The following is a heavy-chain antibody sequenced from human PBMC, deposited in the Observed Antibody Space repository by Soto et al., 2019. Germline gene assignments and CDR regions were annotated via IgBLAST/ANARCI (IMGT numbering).Heavy chain of an antibody. V-gene: IGHV3-33*01. CDR2: IWYDGSNK. J-gene: IGHJ4*02. CDR1: GFTFSSYG. CDR3: ATGGVYTVVTEPNDY. Sequence: GGSLRLSCAASGFTFSSYGMHWVRQAPGKGLEWVAVIWYDGSNKYYADSVKGRFTISRDNSKNTLYLQMNSLRAEDTAVYYCATGGVYTVVTEPNDYWGQGTLVTVSS. D-gene: IGHD2-21*02.